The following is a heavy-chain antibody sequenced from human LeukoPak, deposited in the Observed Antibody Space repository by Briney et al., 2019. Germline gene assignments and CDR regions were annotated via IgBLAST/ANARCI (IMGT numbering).Heavy chain of an antibody. V-gene: IGHV3-74*01. CDR2: INSDGGST. D-gene: IGHD1-26*01. Sequence: GGSLRLSCAASGFTFSSYWMHWVRQAPGKGLVWVSRINSDGGSTSYADSVMGRFTISRDNAKNTLYLQMNSLRAEDTAVYYCASIVSGDFDYWGQGTLVTVSS. CDR1: GFTFSSYW. J-gene: IGHJ4*02. CDR3: ASIVSGDFDY.